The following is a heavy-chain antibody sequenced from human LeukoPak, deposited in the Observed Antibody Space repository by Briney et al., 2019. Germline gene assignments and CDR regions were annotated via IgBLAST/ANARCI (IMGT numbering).Heavy chain of an antibody. CDR2: INHSGST. CDR3: AREYSTSSTAFDI. D-gene: IGHD6-6*01. CDR1: GGSFSGYY. Sequence: SETLSLTCAVYGGSFSGYYWSWIRQPPGKGLEWIGEINHSGSTNYNPSLKSRVTISLNTSKNQFSLKLSSVTAADTAVYYCAREYSTSSTAFDIWGQGTMATVSS. V-gene: IGHV4-34*01. J-gene: IGHJ3*02.